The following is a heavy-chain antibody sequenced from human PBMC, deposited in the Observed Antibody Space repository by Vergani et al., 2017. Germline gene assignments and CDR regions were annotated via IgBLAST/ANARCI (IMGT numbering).Heavy chain of an antibody. CDR2: SYTSGAT. CDR1: GGSFSTGGQS. D-gene: IGHD2-21*01. V-gene: IGHV4-61*02. CDR3: ARDGGEYDKDALDV. J-gene: IGHJ3*01. Sequence: QVQLQESGPGLVKPSQTLSLTCTVSGGSFSTGGQSWTWLRQSAGKGLEWIGRSYTSGATNYNPSLRSRDIMSVDASKKQFSLKLTSVTAADTAVYYCARDGGEYDKDALDVWGQGTKVTVTS.